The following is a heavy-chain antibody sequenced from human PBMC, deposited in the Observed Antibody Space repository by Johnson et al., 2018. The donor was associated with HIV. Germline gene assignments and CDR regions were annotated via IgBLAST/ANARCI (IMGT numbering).Heavy chain of an antibody. Sequence: QVQLVESGGGVVQPGGSLRLSCAASGFTFDDYAMHWVRQAPGKGLEWVAVISYDGSNKYYADSVKGRFTISRDNSKNTLYLQMNSLRAEDTAVYYCAREMATIRGYAFDIWGQGTMVTVSS. CDR3: AREMATIRGYAFDI. CDR1: GFTFDDYA. J-gene: IGHJ3*02. D-gene: IGHD5-24*01. CDR2: ISYDGSNK. V-gene: IGHV3-30-3*01.